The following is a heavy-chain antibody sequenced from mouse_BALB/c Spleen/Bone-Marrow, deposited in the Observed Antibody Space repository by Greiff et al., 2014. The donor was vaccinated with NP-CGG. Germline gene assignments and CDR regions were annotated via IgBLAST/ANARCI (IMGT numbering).Heavy chain of an antibody. V-gene: IGHV1-9*01. CDR2: ILPESGRA. J-gene: IGHJ2*01. CDR1: GYTFSSYW. Sequence: QVQLKESGAELMKPGVSVKISCRATGYTFSSYWIEWLNQRPGHGLEWIGEILPESGRANYNEKFKGKATFTADTSSNTAYMQLSSLTSEDSAVYYCASNYGGNYVCWGQGTALTVSS. CDR3: ASNYGGNYVC. D-gene: IGHD1-1*02.